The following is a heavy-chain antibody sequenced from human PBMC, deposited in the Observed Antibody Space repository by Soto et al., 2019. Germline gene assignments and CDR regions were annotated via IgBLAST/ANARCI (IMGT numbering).Heavy chain of an antibody. D-gene: IGHD4-17*01. V-gene: IGHV3-21*01. J-gene: IGHJ4*02. Sequence: EVQLVESGGGLVKPGGSLRLSCEASGFTFSSYSMNWVRQAPGKGLEWVSSISSSSSYIYYADSVKGRFTISRDNAKNSLYLQMNSLRAEATAVYYCASSWGGLRATDYWGQGTLVTVSS. CDR3: ASSWGGLRATDY. CDR2: ISSSSSYI. CDR1: GFTFSSYS.